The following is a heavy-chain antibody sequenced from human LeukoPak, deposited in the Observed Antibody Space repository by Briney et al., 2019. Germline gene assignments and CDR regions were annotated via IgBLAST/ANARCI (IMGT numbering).Heavy chain of an antibody. D-gene: IGHD5-18*01. J-gene: IGHJ4*02. CDR2: MNPNSGNT. CDR3: ARGYIDSAMVSLTPVGY. V-gene: IGHV1-8*01. Sequence: ASVKVSCKASGYTFTSYDINWVRQATGQGLVWMGWMNPNSGNTGYAQKFQGRVTMTRNTSISTAYMELSSLRSEDTAVYYCARGYIDSAMVSLTPVGYWGQGTLVTVSS. CDR1: GYTFTSYD.